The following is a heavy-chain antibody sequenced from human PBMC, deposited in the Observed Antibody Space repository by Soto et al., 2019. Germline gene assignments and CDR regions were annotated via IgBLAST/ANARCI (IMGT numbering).Heavy chain of an antibody. CDR1: GFTFRNHS. CDR3: AKGVADRGIDS. Sequence: GGSLILSCAASGFTFRNHSMTWVRQAPGQGLEYVSSISASGSSTFYAASVRGRFAISRDNAKNKLYLQMSSLRAEDTALYFCAKGVADRGIDSWGQGTLVTVSS. CDR2: ISASGSST. V-gene: IGHV3-23*01. J-gene: IGHJ4*02.